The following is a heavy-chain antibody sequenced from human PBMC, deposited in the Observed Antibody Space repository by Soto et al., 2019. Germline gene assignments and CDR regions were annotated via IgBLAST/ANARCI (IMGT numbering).Heavy chain of an antibody. CDR3: ARRGGDVSSSWYFLRGEEVYAFDI. D-gene: IGHD6-13*01. Sequence: QVQLQESGPGLVKPSQTLSLTCTVSGGSISSGGYYWSWIRQHPGKGLEWIGYIYYSGSTYYNPSLKSRVTISVDTSKNQFSLKLSSVTAADTAVYYCARRGGDVSSSWYFLRGEEVYAFDIWGQGTMVTVSS. CDR2: IYYSGST. CDR1: GGSISSGGYY. J-gene: IGHJ3*02. V-gene: IGHV4-31*03.